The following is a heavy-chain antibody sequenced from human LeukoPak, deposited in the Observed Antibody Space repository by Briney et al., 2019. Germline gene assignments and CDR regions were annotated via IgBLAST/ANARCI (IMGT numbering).Heavy chain of an antibody. CDR3: ASAGYSGYDLPYYYGMDV. V-gene: IGHV4-30-4*01. Sequence: PSETLSLTCTVSGVSISSGDYYWSWIRQPPGKGLEWIGYIYYSGSTYYNPSLKSRVTISVDTSKNQFSLKLSSVTAADTAVYYCASAGYSGYDLPYYYGMDVWGQGTTVTVSS. CDR2: IYYSGST. J-gene: IGHJ6*02. D-gene: IGHD5-12*01. CDR1: GVSISSGDYY.